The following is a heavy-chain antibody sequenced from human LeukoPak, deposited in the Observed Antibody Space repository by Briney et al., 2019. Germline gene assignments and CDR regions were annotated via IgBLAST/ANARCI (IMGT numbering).Heavy chain of an antibody. J-gene: IGHJ4*02. V-gene: IGHV4-59*01. Sequence: SETLSLTCTVSGGSISSYYWSWIRQPPGKGLEWIGYIYYSGSTNYNPSLKSRVTISVDTSKNQFSLKLSSVTAADTAVYYCAGCGSGLCDYWGQGTLVTVSS. CDR3: AGCGSGLCDY. D-gene: IGHD3-22*01. CDR1: GGSISSYY. CDR2: IYYSGST.